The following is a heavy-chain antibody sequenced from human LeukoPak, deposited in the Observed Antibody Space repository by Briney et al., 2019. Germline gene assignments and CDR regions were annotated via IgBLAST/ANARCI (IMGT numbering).Heavy chain of an antibody. CDR3: VRSGLVRGVST. CDR1: GDSMTNYH. V-gene: IGHV4-59*01. D-gene: IGHD3-10*01. J-gene: IGHJ4*02. Sequence: PSETLSLTCSVSGDSMTNYHWTWIRQPPGKELEWIGSISYSGTTNYNPSLNSRVTMSVDTSKKQFSLRPNSVTAADTAVYYCVRSGLVRGVSTWGQGTLVTVSS. CDR2: ISYSGTT.